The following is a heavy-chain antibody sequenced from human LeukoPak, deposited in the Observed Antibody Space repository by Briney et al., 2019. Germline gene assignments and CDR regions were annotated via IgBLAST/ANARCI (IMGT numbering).Heavy chain of an antibody. D-gene: IGHD5-18*01. CDR3: ARAMDYYFDY. Sequence: SETLSLTCAVYGGSFSGYYWSWIRQPPGKGLEWIGEINHSGSTHYNPSLKSRVTISVDTSKNQFSLKLSSVTAADTAVYYCARAMDYYFDYWGQGTLVTVSS. J-gene: IGHJ4*02. V-gene: IGHV4-34*01. CDR1: GGSFSGYY. CDR2: INHSGST.